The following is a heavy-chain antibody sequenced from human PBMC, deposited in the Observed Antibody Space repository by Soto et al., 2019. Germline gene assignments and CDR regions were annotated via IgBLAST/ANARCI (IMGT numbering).Heavy chain of an antibody. J-gene: IGHJ4*02. D-gene: IGHD2-2*01. CDR1: GYTFTSYG. Sequence: ASVKVSCKASGYTFTSYGISWVRQAPGQGLEWMGWISAYNGNTKYSQKFQGRVTITRDTSASTAYMELSSLRSEDTAVYYCARAVLSPQHGPFDYWGQGTLVTVSS. CDR3: ARAVLSPQHGPFDY. CDR2: ISAYNGNT. V-gene: IGHV1-18*01.